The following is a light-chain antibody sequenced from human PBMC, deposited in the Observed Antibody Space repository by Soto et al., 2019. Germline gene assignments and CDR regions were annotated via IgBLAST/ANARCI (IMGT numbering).Light chain of an antibody. J-gene: IGKJ5*01. Sequence: EIVLTQSPATLSLSPGERATLSCRASQTVSSTYLTWYQQKSGQSPRLLIYDVSIRATGVPARFSGTGSETDFTLTISGLQSEDSAVYFCQQYNNWPFSFGQGTRLEI. CDR2: DVS. CDR1: QTVSSTY. CDR3: QQYNNWPFS. V-gene: IGKV3-15*01.